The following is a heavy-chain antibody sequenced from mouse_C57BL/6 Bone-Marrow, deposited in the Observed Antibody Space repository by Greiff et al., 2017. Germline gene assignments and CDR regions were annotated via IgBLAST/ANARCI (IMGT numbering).Heavy chain of an antibody. CDR1: GFNIKDDY. J-gene: IGHJ3*01. CDR2: IDPENGDT. Sequence: EVQLQQSGAELVRPGASVKLSCTASGFNIKDDYMHWVKQRPEQGLEWIGWIDPENGDTEYASKFQGKATITADTSSNTAYLQLSSLTSEDTAVYYCTTWGDGDYGVAYWGQGTLVTVSA. D-gene: IGHD2-13*01. V-gene: IGHV14-4*01. CDR3: TTWGDGDYGVAY.